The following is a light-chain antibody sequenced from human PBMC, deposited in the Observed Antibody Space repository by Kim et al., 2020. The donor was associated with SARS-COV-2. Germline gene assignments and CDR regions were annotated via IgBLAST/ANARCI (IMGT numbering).Light chain of an antibody. J-gene: IGLJ2*01. Sequence: SGSAGQTARITGYGDKLVDKDSCWYQQKPGQSPVLFIYQDRKRHAGILERFSGSNSGNTATLTISGTQAMDEADYYCQALDSITVVFGGGPQLTVL. CDR1: KLVDKD. CDR2: QDR. CDR3: QALDSITVV. V-gene: IGLV3-1*01.